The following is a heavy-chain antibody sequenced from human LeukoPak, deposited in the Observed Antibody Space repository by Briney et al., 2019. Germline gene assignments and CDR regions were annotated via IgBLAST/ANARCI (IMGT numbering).Heavy chain of an antibody. Sequence: ASVKVSCKASGYTFHNYGISWVRQAPGQGLEWMGWVSSYNGDTNYAQKFQGRVTMSTDTSTSTAYMELRSLRFDDTAIYYCVKDWHILTGRNCFDPWGQGTLVTASS. CDR1: GYTFHNYG. V-gene: IGHV1-18*01. J-gene: IGHJ5*02. D-gene: IGHD3-9*01. CDR2: VSSYNGDT. CDR3: VKDWHILTGRNCFDP.